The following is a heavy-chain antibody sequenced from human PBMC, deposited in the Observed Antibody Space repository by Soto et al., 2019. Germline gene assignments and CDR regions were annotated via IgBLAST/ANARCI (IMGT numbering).Heavy chain of an antibody. CDR3: ARGVGSGSYDNQYTWFAP. Sequence: QVQLVQSGGEVKKPGASVKVSCKASGYTFTNYGISWVRQAPGQGLEWMGWINVYNGNTKYAQKVQGTVPLTKDTSTTTATSEPRSLRSDEAAGYYCARGVGSGSYDNQYTWFAPWGQGTLVTVSS. D-gene: IGHD3-10*01. V-gene: IGHV1-18*01. J-gene: IGHJ5*02. CDR2: INVYNGNT. CDR1: GYTFTNYG.